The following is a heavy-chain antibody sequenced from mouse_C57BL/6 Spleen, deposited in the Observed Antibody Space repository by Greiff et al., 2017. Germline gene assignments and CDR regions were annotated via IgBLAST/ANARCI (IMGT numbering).Heavy chain of an antibody. D-gene: IGHD3-3*01. J-gene: IGHJ2*01. CDR2: IHPNSGST. V-gene: IGHV1-64*01. CDR1: GYTFTSYW. CDR3: AREGGDEDFDY. Sequence: VQLQQPGAELVKPGASVKLSCKASGYTFTSYWMHWVKQRPGQGLEWIGMIHPNSGSTNYNEKFKSKATLTVDKSSSTAYMQLSSLTSEDSAVYYCAREGGDEDFDYWGQGTTLTVSS.